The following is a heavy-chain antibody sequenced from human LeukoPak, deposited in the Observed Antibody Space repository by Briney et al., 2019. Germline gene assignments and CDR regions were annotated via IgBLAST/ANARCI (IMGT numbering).Heavy chain of an antibody. V-gene: IGHV4-59*01. CDR1: GGSISSSY. Sequence: SETLSLTCTVSGGSISSSYWTWIRQPPGKGLEWIGYIYYSGSTNYNPSLKSRVTISVDASKNQFSLNLSSVTAADTAVYYCASAIAEDFYYYYMDVWGKGTTVTVSS. CDR2: IYYSGST. J-gene: IGHJ6*03. CDR3: ASAIAEDFYYYYMDV. D-gene: IGHD1-14*01.